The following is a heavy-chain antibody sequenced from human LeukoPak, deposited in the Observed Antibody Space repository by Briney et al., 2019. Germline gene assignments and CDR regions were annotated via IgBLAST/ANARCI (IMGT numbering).Heavy chain of an antibody. Sequence: PGRSLRLSCTASGFTFGDYAMSWVRQAPGKGLEWVGFIRSKAYGGTTGYAASVKGRFTISRDDSKSVAYLQMNSLKTEDTAVYYCTRVVAAAGPGLYYYYYGMDVWGQGTTVTVSS. D-gene: IGHD6-13*01. V-gene: IGHV3-49*04. CDR2: IRSKAYGGTT. J-gene: IGHJ6*02. CDR3: TRVVAAAGPGLYYYYYGMDV. CDR1: GFTFGDYA.